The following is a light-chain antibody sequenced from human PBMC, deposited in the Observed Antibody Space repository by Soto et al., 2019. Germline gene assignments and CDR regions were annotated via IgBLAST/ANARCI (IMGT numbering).Light chain of an antibody. CDR3: QQYGESVFA. V-gene: IGKV3-20*01. CDR1: QSLTSNY. J-gene: IGKJ3*01. CDR2: GTS. Sequence: EIVLTQSPGTLSLSPGERATLSCRASQSLTSNYLAWYQQKPGQAPRLLISGTSNRATGIPDRFSGSGSGTDFTLTINRLEPDDFAVYYCQQYGESVFALGPGTKVDIK.